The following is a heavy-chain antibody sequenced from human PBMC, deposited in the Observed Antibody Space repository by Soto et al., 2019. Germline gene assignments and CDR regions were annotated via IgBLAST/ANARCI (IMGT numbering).Heavy chain of an antibody. CDR2: IKKDGGGE. Sequence: PGGSLRLSCAGSGFTFSDYWMNWVRQAPGKGLEWVANIKKDGGGELYVDSVKGRFTISRDNAKNSLFLQMNSLRAEDTAVYYCAKVSSSSWEYYYYGMDVWGQGTTVTVSS. V-gene: IGHV3-7*03. CDR1: GFTFSDYW. J-gene: IGHJ6*02. CDR3: AKVSSSSWEYYYYGMDV. D-gene: IGHD6-6*01.